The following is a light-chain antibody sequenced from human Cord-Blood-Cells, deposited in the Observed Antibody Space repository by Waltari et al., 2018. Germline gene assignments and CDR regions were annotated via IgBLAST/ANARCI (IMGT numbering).Light chain of an antibody. CDR2: DAS. CDR3: QQYDNLFT. V-gene: IGKV1-33*01. Sequence: DIQMTQPPSSLSASVGDRVTITCQASHDISNYLNWYQQKPGKAPKLLIYDASNLETGVPSRFSGSGSGTDFTFTISSLQPEDIATYYCQQYDNLFTFGPGTKVDIK. J-gene: IGKJ3*01. CDR1: HDISNY.